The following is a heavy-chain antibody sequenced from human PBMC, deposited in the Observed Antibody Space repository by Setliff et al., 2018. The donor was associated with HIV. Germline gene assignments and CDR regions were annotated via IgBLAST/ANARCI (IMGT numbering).Heavy chain of an antibody. J-gene: IGHJ6*03. CDR3: VKGVQSPPHYSYYYMDV. CDR1: RRTFNSHT. CDR2: IIPILGVA. D-gene: IGHD3-3*01. V-gene: IGHV1-69*02. Sequence: SLKVSCKASRRTFNSHTINWVRQAPGQGLDWMGRIIPILGVANYAQRFQGKVTITADKSTSTAYMELTSLRFDDTAMYYWVKGVQSPPHYSYYYMDVWGEGTMVTVSS.